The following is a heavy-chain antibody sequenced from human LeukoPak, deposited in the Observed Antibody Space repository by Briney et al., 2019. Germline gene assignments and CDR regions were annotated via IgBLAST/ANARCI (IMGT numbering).Heavy chain of an antibody. D-gene: IGHD2-2*01. CDR2: IIPIFGTA. V-gene: IGHV1-69*06. J-gene: IGHJ3*02. CDR3: ARVRIGYQLLRRFDAFDI. CDR1: GGTFSSYA. Sequence: SVKVSCKASGGTFSSYAISWVRQAPGQGLEWMGGIIPIFGTANYAQKFQGRVTITADKSTSTAYMELSSLRSEDTAVYYCARVRIGYQLLRRFDAFDIWGQGTMVTVSP.